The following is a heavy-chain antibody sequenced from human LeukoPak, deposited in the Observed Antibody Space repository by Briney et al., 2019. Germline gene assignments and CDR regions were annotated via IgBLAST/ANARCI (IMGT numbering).Heavy chain of an antibody. CDR1: GGSISSYY. Sequence: SETLSLTCTVSGGSISSYYWSWIRQPPGKGLEWIGYIYYSGSTNYNPSLKSRVTISVDTSKNQFSLKLSSVTAADTAVYYCARGSHYYDSSGYYYGDAFDIWGQGTMVTVSS. V-gene: IGHV4-59*01. CDR3: ARGSHYYDSSGYYYGDAFDI. D-gene: IGHD3-22*01. CDR2: IYYSGST. J-gene: IGHJ3*02.